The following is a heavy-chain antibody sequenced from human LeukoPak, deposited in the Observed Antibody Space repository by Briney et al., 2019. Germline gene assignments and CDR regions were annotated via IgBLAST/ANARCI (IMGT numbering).Heavy chain of an antibody. V-gene: IGHV1-46*01. CDR2: INPSGGST. CDR3: ARSLALLWFGELPAPYYFDY. CDR1: GCTFTSYY. J-gene: IGHJ4*02. Sequence: ASVKVSCKASGCTFTSYYMHWVRQAPGQGLEWMGIINPSGGSTSYAQNFQGRVTMTRDTSTSTVYMERSSLRSEDTAVYYCARSLALLWFGELPAPYYFDYWGPGTLVTVSS. D-gene: IGHD3-10*01.